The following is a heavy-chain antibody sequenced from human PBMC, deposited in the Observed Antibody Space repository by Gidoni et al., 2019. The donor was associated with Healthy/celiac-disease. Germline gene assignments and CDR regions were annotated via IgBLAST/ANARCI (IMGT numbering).Heavy chain of an antibody. CDR2: TNPNRGGT. J-gene: IGHJ6*02. V-gene: IGHV1-2*02. Sequence: QVQLVQSGAEVKKPGASVRVYCKASGYTFTGYYMHWVRQAPGQGLEWMGCTNPNRGGTNYAQQFQGRVTMTRDTSISTAYMELSRLRSDDTAVYYCAREARYSSSSGYGMDVWGQGTTVTVSS. CDR1: GYTFTGYY. CDR3: AREARYSSSSGYGMDV. D-gene: IGHD6-6*01.